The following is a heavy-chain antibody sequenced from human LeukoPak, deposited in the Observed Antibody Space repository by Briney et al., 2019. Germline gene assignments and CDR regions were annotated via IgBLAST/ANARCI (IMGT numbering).Heavy chain of an antibody. J-gene: IGHJ1*01. CDR2: IYTSGST. V-gene: IGHV4-4*07. Sequence: SETLSLTCTVSGGSISSYYWSWIRQPAGKGLEWIGRIYTSGSTNYNPSLRSRVTMSVDTSKNQFSLKLSSVTAADTAVYYCAISSIAVAGTQHWGQGTLVTVSS. CDR3: AISSIAVAGTQH. CDR1: GGSISSYY. D-gene: IGHD6-19*01.